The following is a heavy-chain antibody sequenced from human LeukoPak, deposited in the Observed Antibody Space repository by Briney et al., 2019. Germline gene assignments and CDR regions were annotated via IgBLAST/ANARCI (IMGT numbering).Heavy chain of an antibody. J-gene: IGHJ5*02. Sequence: SETLSLTCTVSGVSISSYYWSWIRQPPGKGLEWIGYIYYSGSTNYNPSLKSRVTISVDTSKNQFSLKLSSVTAADTAVYYCARGLAPYMVRDPDWFDPWGQGTLVTVSS. CDR3: ARGLAPYMVRDPDWFDP. V-gene: IGHV4-59*01. CDR2: IYYSGST. D-gene: IGHD3-10*01. CDR1: GVSISSYY.